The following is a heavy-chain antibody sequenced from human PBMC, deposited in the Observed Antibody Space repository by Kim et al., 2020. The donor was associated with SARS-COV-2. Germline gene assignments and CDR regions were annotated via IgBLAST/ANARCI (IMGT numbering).Heavy chain of an antibody. CDR3: ATWSADQA. J-gene: IGHJ5*02. D-gene: IGHD2-2*01. Sequence: GGSLRLSCAASGFTFSSYSMNWVRQAPGKGLEWVSYISSSTSTIYYADSVKGRFTISRDNAKNSLYLQMYRLTDEDTAVDYCATWSADQACGQVSRVSV. CDR1: GFTFSSYS. CDR2: ISSSTSTI. V-gene: IGHV3-48*02.